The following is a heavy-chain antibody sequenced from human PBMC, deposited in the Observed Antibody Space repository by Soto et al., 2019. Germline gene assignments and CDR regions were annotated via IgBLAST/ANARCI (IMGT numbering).Heavy chain of an antibody. CDR2: IYYSGST. V-gene: IGHV4-30-4*01. D-gene: IGHD3-3*01. CDR3: AREAPITVFGVFIRWFDP. Sequence: SETPSLTCTVSGGSLRGGDYYWSWIPQPPGKSLEWIGYIYYSGSTFYNPSLTSRVTMSVDTSKNQFSLKLSSVTAADTAVYYCAREAPITVFGVFIRWFDPWGQGTLVTVS. CDR1: GGSLRGGDYY. J-gene: IGHJ5*02.